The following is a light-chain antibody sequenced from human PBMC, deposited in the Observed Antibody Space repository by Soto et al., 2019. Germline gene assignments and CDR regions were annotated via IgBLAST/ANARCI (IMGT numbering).Light chain of an antibody. J-gene: IGLJ1*01. CDR2: EVS. CDR3: SSYAGSSNV. Sequence: QFWLTQPAPVSGSPGQSVPISSTGTTSDVGAYNLVSWYQQYSGKVPKLIIYEVSNRPSGVSNRFSGSKSGNTASLTISGLQAEDEADYYCSSYAGSSNVFGTGTKVTVL. V-gene: IGLV2-14*01. CDR1: TSDVGAYNL.